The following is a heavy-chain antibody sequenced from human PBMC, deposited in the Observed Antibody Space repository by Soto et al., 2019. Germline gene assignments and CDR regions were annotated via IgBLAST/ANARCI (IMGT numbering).Heavy chain of an antibody. CDR1: GGSISSYY. J-gene: IGHJ4*02. Sequence: SETLSLTCTFSGGSISSYYWSWIRQPPGKGLEWIGYIYYSGSTNYNPSLKSRVTISVDTSKNQFSLKLSSVTAADTAVYYCARVRDFYDILTIDYWGQGTLVTVSS. D-gene: IGHD3-9*01. V-gene: IGHV4-59*01. CDR3: ARVRDFYDILTIDY. CDR2: IYYSGST.